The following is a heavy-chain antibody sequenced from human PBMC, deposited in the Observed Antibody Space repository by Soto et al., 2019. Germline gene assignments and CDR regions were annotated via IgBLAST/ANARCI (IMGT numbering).Heavy chain of an antibody. V-gene: IGHV1-69*12. Sequence: QVQLVQSGAEVKKPGSSVTVSCKASGGTFSSYTISWVRQAPGQGLEWMGGIIPIFGTANYAQKVQGRVTLTADECTSTAYMELSSLRSEDTAVYYCARGNHRWLQLWYFELWGRGTLVTVSS. CDR2: IIPIFGTA. CDR3: ARGNHRWLQLWYFEL. D-gene: IGHD5-12*01. CDR1: GGTFSSYT. J-gene: IGHJ2*01.